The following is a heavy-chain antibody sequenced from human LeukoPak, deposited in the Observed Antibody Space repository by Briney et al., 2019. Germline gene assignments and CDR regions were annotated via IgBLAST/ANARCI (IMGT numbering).Heavy chain of an antibody. CDR2: INHSGST. V-gene: IGHV4-34*01. Sequence: SETLSLTCAVYGGSFSGYYWSWIRQPPGKGLEWIGEINHSGSTNYNPSLKSRVTIPVDTSKNQFSLKLSSVTAADTAVYYCARGYGCSGGSCFNWFDPWGQGTLVTVSS. CDR3: ARGYGCSGGSCFNWFDP. J-gene: IGHJ5*02. CDR1: GGSFSGYY. D-gene: IGHD2-15*01.